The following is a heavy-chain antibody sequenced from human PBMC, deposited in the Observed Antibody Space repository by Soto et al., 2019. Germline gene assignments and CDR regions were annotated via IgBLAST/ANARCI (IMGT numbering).Heavy chain of an antibody. Sequence: SETLSLTCAVYGGSFSGYYWSWIRQPPGKGLELIGYIYHSGSTYYNPSLKSRVTISVDRSKNQFSLKLSSVTAADTAFYYCARVPSPWGQGTLVTVSS. J-gene: IGHJ5*02. CDR2: IYHSGST. CDR3: ARVPSP. V-gene: IGHV4-34*01. CDR1: GGSFSGYY.